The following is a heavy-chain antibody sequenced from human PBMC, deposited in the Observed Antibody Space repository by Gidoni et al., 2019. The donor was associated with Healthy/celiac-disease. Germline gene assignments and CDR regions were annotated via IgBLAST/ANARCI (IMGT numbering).Heavy chain of an antibody. V-gene: IGHV3-23*01. CDR1: GFTFSSYA. Sequence: EVQLLESGGGLVQPGGSLRLSCAASGFTFSSYAMSWVRQAPGKGLEWVSAISGSGGSTYYADSVKGRFTISRDNSKNTLYLQMNSLRAEDTAVYYCAKVALGGSSPSYYFDYWGQGTLVTVSS. CDR2: ISGSGGST. J-gene: IGHJ4*02. CDR3: AKVALGGSSPSYYFDY. D-gene: IGHD6-6*01.